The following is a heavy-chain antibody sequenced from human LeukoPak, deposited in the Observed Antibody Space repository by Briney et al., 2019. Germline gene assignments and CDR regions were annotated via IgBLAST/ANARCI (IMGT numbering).Heavy chain of an antibody. J-gene: IGHJ4*02. CDR3: ARGRGSRTGYNGDYLDY. V-gene: IGHV1-69*04. Sequence: SVTVSCKASGGTFINYAINWVRQAPGQGREWMGRITPILGLINYAQKFQGRVTITADKSTSTGYMEVTGLRSDDTAIYYCARGRGSRTGYNGDYLDYWGQGTLVTVSS. CDR1: GGTFINYA. CDR2: ITPILGLI. D-gene: IGHD5-18*01.